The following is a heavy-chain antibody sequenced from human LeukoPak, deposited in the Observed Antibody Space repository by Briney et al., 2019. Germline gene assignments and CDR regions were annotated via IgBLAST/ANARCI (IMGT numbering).Heavy chain of an antibody. J-gene: IGHJ6*02. CDR1: GFTFGDYA. CDR2: ISYDGSNK. D-gene: IGHD3-3*01. V-gene: IGHV3-30*04. CDR3: AREYYDFWSGYYNYYYYGMDV. Sequence: GGSLRLSCTASGFTFGDYAMHWVRQAPGKGLEWVAVISYDGSNKYYADSVKGRFTISRDNSKNTLYLQMNSLRAEDTAVYYCAREYYDFWSGYYNYYYYGMDVWGQGTTVTVSS.